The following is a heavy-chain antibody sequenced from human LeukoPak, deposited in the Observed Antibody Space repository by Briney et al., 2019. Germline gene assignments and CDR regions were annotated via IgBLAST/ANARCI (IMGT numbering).Heavy chain of an antibody. D-gene: IGHD3-10*01. CDR3: ARAVLWFGEIHDY. CDR1: GGSISSYY. Sequence: SETLSLTCTVSGGSISSYYWSWIRQPPGKGLEWIGEINHSGSTNYNPSLKSRVTISVDTSKNQFSLKLSSVTAADTAVYYCARAVLWFGEIHDYWGQGTLVTVSS. CDR2: INHSGST. V-gene: IGHV4-34*01. J-gene: IGHJ4*02.